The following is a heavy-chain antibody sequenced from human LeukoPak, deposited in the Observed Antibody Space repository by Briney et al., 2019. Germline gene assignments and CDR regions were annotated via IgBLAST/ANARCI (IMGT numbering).Heavy chain of an antibody. CDR3: ARDNSCGGSSCGNSYMDV. V-gene: IGHV1-2*02. J-gene: IGHJ6*03. D-gene: IGHD2-2*01. CDR2: INPNSGGT. Sequence: ASVKVSCKASGYTFTDYYMHWVRQAPGQGLEWMGWINPNSGGTNYAQKFLGRVTMTRDTSISTAYMELSRLRSDDTAVYYCARDNSCGGSSCGNSYMDVWGKGTTVTVSS. CDR1: GYTFTDYY.